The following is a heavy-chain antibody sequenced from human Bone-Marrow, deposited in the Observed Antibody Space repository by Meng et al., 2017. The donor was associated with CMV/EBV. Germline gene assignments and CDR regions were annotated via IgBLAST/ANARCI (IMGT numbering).Heavy chain of an antibody. CDR2: IRDDGSEA. Sequence: GGSLRLSCAASGFAFSRYWMSWVRQAPGKGLQLLGEIRDDGSEAYYVGSVQGRFTMSRDNAKNSMYLQMNTMRAEDTAVYYCAITMARGIISFYYFGMDVWGQGTTVTVPS. D-gene: IGHD3-10*01. J-gene: IGHJ6*02. CDR1: GFAFSRYW. CDR3: AITMARGIISFYYFGMDV. V-gene: IGHV3-7*01.